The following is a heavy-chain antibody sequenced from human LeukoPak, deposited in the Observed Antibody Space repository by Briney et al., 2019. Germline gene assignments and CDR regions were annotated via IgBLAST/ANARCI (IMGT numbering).Heavy chain of an antibody. CDR3: ARSIAVTGKRWLDP. V-gene: IGHV4-61*09. J-gene: IGHJ5*02. CDR2: IHTNGGT. Sequence: SETLSLTCTVSGDSITSGSYHWSWIRQPAGKGPEWIGHIHTNGGTKYNPSLESRVTISLETSDNQFSLELNSVTATDTAVYYCARSIAVTGKRWLDPWGQGTLVTVSS. D-gene: IGHD6-19*01. CDR1: GDSITSGSYH.